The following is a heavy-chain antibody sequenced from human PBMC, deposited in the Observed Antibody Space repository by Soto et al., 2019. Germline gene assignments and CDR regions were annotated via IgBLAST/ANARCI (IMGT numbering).Heavy chain of an antibody. CDR2: IYYSGST. D-gene: IGHD3-9*01. V-gene: IGHV4-31*03. J-gene: IGHJ4*02. Sequence: QVQLQESGPGLVKPSQTLSLTCTVSGGSISSGGYYWSWLRQHPGKGLEWIGYIYYSGSTYYNPSLKSRVTISADTSKNPFSLKLSSVTAADTAVYYCAREGGYFGFDYWGQGTLVTVSP. CDR1: GGSISSGGYY. CDR3: AREGGYFGFDY.